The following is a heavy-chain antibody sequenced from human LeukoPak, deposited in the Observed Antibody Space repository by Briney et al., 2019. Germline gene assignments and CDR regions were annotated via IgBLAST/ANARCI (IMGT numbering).Heavy chain of an antibody. CDR2: INHSGST. CDR3: ARGTGLRGYYGSGSYFNY. D-gene: IGHD3-10*01. V-gene: IGHV4-34*01. CDR1: GGSFSGYY. J-gene: IGHJ4*02. Sequence: SETLSLTCAVCGGSFSGYYWSWIRQPPGKGLEWIGEINHSGSTNYNPSLKSRVTISVDTSKNQFSLKLSSVTAADTAVYYCARGTGLRGYYGSGSYFNYWGQGTLVTVSS.